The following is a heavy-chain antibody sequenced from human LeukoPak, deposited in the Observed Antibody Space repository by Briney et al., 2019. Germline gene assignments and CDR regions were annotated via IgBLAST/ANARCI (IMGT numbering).Heavy chain of an antibody. CDR2: IYYSGST. CDR3: ARGGLGGITAYSNYLFDY. D-gene: IGHD4-11*01. CDR1: GGSISSYY. J-gene: IGHJ4*02. V-gene: IGHV4-59*08. Sequence: SETLSLTCTVSGGSISSYYWSWIRQPPGEGLEWIGYIYYSGSTNYNPSLKSRVTMSIDTSKNQFSLNLTSVTATDTAVYYCARGGLGGITAYSNYLFDYWGQGTLVTVSS.